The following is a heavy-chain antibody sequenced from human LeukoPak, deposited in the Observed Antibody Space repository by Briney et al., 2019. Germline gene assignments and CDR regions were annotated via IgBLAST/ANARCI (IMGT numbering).Heavy chain of an antibody. J-gene: IGHJ3*02. Sequence: ASVTVSFTASGYTFTSYGISWVRQAPGQGLEWMGWISAYNGNTNYAQKLQGRVTMTTDTSTSTAYMELRSLRSDDTAVYYCARSNYYDSSQNDAFDIWGQGTMVTVSS. CDR1: GYTFTSYG. D-gene: IGHD3-22*01. CDR2: ISAYNGNT. CDR3: ARSNYYDSSQNDAFDI. V-gene: IGHV1-18*01.